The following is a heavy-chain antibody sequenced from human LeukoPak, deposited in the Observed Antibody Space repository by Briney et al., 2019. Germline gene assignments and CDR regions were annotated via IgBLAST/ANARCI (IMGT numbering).Heavy chain of an antibody. V-gene: IGHV3-23*01. CDR2: ISGGGGST. CDR3: AKDHDYYNSGPI. CDR1: GFTFSNCA. Sequence: PGGSLRLSCAASGFTFSNCAMNWVRQAPGKGLGWVSAISGGGGSTYYAESVKGRFTISRDNSKNTLYLQMNSLRAEDTAVYYCAKDHDYYNSGPIWGQGTMVTVSS. J-gene: IGHJ3*02. D-gene: IGHD3-10*01.